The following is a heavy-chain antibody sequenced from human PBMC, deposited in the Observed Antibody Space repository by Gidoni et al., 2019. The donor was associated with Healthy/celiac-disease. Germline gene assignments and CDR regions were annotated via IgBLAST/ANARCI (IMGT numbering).Heavy chain of an antibody. CDR1: GFTFSGSA. D-gene: IGHD3-10*01. J-gene: IGHJ6*02. CDR3: TRLDENPGGDYYYYGMDV. Sequence: EVQLVESGGGLVQPGGSLKLSCAASGFTFSGSAMHWVRQASGKGLEWVGRIRSKANSYATAYAASVKGRFTISRDDSKNTAYLQMNSLKTEDTAVYYCTRLDENPGGDYYYYGMDVWGQGTTVTVSS. CDR2: IRSKANSYAT. V-gene: IGHV3-73*02.